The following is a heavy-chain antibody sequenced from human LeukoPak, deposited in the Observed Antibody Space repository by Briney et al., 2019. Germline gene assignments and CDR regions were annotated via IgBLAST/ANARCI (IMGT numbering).Heavy chain of an antibody. CDR3: AKVFGEQQLVGDY. J-gene: IGHJ4*02. D-gene: IGHD6-13*01. CDR1: GFTFSSYA. CDR2: ISGSDGST. V-gene: IGHV3-23*01. Sequence: PGGSLRLSCAASGFTFSSYAMTWVRQAPGKGLEWVSGISGSDGSTYYADSVKGRFTISRDSSKNTLYLQMSSLRAEDTAVYYCAKVFGEQQLVGDYRGQGTLVTVSS.